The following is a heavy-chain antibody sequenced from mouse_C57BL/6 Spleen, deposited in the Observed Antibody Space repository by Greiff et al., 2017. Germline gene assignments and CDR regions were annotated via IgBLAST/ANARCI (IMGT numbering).Heavy chain of an antibody. J-gene: IGHJ4*01. V-gene: IGHV10-1*01. CDR2: IRSKSNNYAT. Sequence: EVMLVESGGGLVQPKGSLKLSCAASGFSFNTYAMNWVRQAPGKGLEWVARIRSKSNNYATYYADSVKDRFTISRDDSESMLYLQMNNLKTEDTAMYYCVRQSGSSTYAMDYWGQGTSVTVSS. CDR3: VRQSGSSTYAMDY. CDR1: GFSFNTYA. D-gene: IGHD1-1*01.